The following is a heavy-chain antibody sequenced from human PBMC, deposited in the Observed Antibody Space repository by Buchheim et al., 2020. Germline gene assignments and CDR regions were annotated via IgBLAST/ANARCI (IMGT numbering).Heavy chain of an antibody. V-gene: IGHV4-34*01. CDR2: INHSGST. Sequence: QVQLQQWGAGLLKPSETLSLTCAVYGGSFSGYYWSWIRQPPGKGLEWIGEINHSGSTNYNPSLKSRVTISVDTSKNQFSLKLSSVTAADTAVYYCARGVGFWSGYYLYWGQRTL. J-gene: IGHJ4*02. D-gene: IGHD3-3*01. CDR1: GGSFSGYY. CDR3: ARGVGFWSGYYLY.